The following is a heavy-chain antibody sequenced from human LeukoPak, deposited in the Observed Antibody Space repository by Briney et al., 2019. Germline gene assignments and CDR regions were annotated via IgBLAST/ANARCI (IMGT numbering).Heavy chain of an antibody. CDR3: ARNLFWRFDT. CDR2: INRDGNEK. Sequence: GSLRLSCAASGFSSTTYWMSWVRQAPGKGLEWVANINRDGNEKFYVDSVRGRFTISRDNAKNSLYLQMNSLRVEDTAVYYCARNLFWRFDTWGQGALVTVSS. V-gene: IGHV3-7*01. D-gene: IGHD3-9*01. CDR1: GFSSTTYW. J-gene: IGHJ5*02.